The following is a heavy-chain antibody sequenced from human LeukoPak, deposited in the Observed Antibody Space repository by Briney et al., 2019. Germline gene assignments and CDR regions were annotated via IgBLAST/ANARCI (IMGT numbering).Heavy chain of an antibody. CDR3: ASTPTEYCSSTSCYENDY. D-gene: IGHD2-2*01. Sequence: SETLSLTCAVSGYSISSGCYWGWIRQPPGKGLEWIGSIYHSGSTYYNPSLKSRVTISVDTSKNQFSLKLSSVTAADTAVYYCASTPTEYCSSTSCYENDYWGQGTLVTVSS. J-gene: IGHJ4*02. V-gene: IGHV4-38-2*01. CDR1: GYSISSGCY. CDR2: IYHSGST.